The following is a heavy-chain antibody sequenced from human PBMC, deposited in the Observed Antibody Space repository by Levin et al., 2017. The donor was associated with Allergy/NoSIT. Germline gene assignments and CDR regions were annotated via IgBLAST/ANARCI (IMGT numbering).Heavy chain of an antibody. CDR3: VRGLAGNWFDP. J-gene: IGHJ5*02. D-gene: IGHD6-19*01. CDR2: IYHSAST. Sequence: SQTLSLTCAVSGDSISSDGYSWTWIRQPPGKGLEWIGYIYHSASTYYNPSLKSRVTISIDTSKHQFSLRLNSVTAADTAMYYCVRGLAGNWFDPWGQGTLVTVSS. V-gene: IGHV4-30-2*01. CDR1: GDSISSDGYS.